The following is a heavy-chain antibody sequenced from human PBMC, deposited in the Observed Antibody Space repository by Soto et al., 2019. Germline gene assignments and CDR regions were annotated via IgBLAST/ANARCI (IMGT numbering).Heavy chain of an antibody. J-gene: IGHJ4*02. V-gene: IGHV3-30*18. CDR1: GFTFSGYG. Sequence: HPGGSLRLSCGGSGFTFSGYGMHWVRQAPGKGLDWLAVISYDGSKEYYADSVRGRFTISRDNSNNTLFLQMNSLRPEDTSVYYCAKDTTDHYGPGGHLDCWGQGISVTVSS. CDR2: ISYDGSKE. CDR3: AKDTTDHYGPGGHLDC. D-gene: IGHD3-10*01.